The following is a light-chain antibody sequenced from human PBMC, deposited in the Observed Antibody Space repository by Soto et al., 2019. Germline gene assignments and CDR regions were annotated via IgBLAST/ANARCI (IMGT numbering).Light chain of an antibody. CDR2: GAS. CDR1: QCVSSN. J-gene: IGKJ1*01. Sequence: EIVMTQSPATLSVSPGERATLSCRASQCVSSNLAWYQQKPGQAPRLLIYGASTRATGIPARFSGSGSGTEFTLTISSLQSEDFAVYYCQQYNNWPVWTFGQGTKVDIK. CDR3: QQYNNWPVWT. V-gene: IGKV3-15*01.